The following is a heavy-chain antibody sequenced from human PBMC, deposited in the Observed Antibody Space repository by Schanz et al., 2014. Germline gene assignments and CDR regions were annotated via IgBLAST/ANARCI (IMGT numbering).Heavy chain of an antibody. Sequence: QVQLVESGGGLVKPGGSLRLSCAASGFTFSDYYMNWIRQAPGKGLEWVSYISNSGYTIYYADSVKGRFTISRDNSENTLFLEMNSLRLEDTAVYYYARDDGGGYNQIDYWGQGALVTVSS. V-gene: IGHV3-11*04. D-gene: IGHD5-12*01. J-gene: IGHJ4*02. CDR3: ARDDGGGYNQIDY. CDR1: GFTFSDYY. CDR2: ISNSGYTI.